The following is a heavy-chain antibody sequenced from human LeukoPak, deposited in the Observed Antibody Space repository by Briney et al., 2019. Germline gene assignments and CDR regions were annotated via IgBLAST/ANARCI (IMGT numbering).Heavy chain of an antibody. J-gene: IGHJ4*02. CDR1: GGTFSSYT. Sequence: ASVKVSCKASGGTFSSYTISWVRQAPGQGLEWMARIIPILGIANYAQKFQGRVTITADKSTSTAYMELSSLRSEDTAVYYCARAPLYCSGGSCYGHYFDYWGQGTLVTVSS. V-gene: IGHV1-69*02. CDR2: IIPILGIA. D-gene: IGHD2-15*01. CDR3: ARAPLYCSGGSCYGHYFDY.